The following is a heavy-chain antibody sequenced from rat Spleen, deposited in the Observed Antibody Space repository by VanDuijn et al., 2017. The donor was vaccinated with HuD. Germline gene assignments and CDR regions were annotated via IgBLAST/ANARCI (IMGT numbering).Heavy chain of an antibody. J-gene: IGHJ2*01. CDR1: GFTFSNYD. V-gene: IGHV5S23*01. Sequence: EVQLVESGGGLVQPGRSLKLSCAASGFTFSNYDMAWVRQAPTKGLEWVASISTGGGNTYYRAAVKGRFTISRDNAKKTLYLQMDSLGSEDTATYYCTRWGYYRYWGQGVMVTVSS. CDR3: TRWGYYRY. CDR2: ISTGGGNT. D-gene: IGHD1-1*01.